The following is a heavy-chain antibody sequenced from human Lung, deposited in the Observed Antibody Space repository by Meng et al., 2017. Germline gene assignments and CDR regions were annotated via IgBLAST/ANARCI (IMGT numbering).Heavy chain of an antibody. CDR1: GGSISSSNW. V-gene: IGHV4-4*02. CDR3: VRGGQDQAYYDFWSGPFDP. D-gene: IGHD3-3*01. Sequence: QVELPGSRPGLGKPSGTLSLTCAVFGGSISSSNWWSWVRQSPGKGLEWIGEIYHSGRTNYNPSLESRVTISLDKSQNHFSLKVKSVTAADTAVYYCVRGGQDQAYYDFWSGPFDPWGQGTLVTVSS. J-gene: IGHJ5*02. CDR2: IYHSGRT.